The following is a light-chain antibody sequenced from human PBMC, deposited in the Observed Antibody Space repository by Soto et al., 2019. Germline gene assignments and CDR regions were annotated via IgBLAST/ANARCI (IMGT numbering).Light chain of an antibody. CDR1: SSNIGAGYD. V-gene: IGLV1-40*01. CDR3: QSYDSSLSVV. CDR2: GNG. J-gene: IGLJ2*01. Sequence: QSVLTQPPSVSGAPGQRVTISCTGSSSNIGAGYDVPWYQQLPGTAPKLLIYGNGNRPSGVPDRFSGSKSGTSASLAITGLQAEDEADYYCQSYDSSLSVVFGGGTKLTVL.